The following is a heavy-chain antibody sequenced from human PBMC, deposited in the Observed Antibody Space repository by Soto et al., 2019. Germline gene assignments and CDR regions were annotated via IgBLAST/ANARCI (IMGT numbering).Heavy chain of an antibody. CDR3: AKARWEVRGSPPYAFDI. CDR1: GGTFSSYT. J-gene: IGHJ3*02. Sequence: SVKVSFKASGGTFSSYTISWVRQAPGQGLEWMGRIIPILGIANYAQKFQGRVTITADKSTSTAYMELSSLRSEDTAVYYCAKARWEVRGSPPYAFDIWGQGTMVTVSS. V-gene: IGHV1-69*02. D-gene: IGHD3-10*01. CDR2: IIPILGIA.